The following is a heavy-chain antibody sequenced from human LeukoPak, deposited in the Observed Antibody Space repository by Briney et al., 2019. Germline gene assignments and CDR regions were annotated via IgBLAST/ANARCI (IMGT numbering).Heavy chain of an antibody. CDR1: GGSISSGGYS. D-gene: IGHD3-10*01. J-gene: IGHJ4*02. Sequence: SETLSLTCAVSGGSISSGGYSWSWIRQPPGKGLEWIGYIYHSGSTYYNPSLKSRVTISVDRSKNQFSLKLSSVTAADTAVYYCARAIVVSSGSYSFYFDYWGQGTLVTVSS. CDR3: ARAIVVSSGSYSFYFDY. CDR2: IYHSGST. V-gene: IGHV4-30-2*01.